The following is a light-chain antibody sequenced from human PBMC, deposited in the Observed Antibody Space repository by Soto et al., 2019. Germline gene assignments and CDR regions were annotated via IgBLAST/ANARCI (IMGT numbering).Light chain of an antibody. Sequence: DIQLTQSPSFLSASVGDRVTITCRASQGVRTYLAWYQQKPGKAPKLLIYTASTLQSGVPSRFSGSGSGTEFTLTISNLQPEDFATYYCQQLNSYPLTFGGGTKVDIK. CDR3: QQLNSYPLT. V-gene: IGKV1-9*01. CDR2: TAS. CDR1: QGVRTY. J-gene: IGKJ4*01.